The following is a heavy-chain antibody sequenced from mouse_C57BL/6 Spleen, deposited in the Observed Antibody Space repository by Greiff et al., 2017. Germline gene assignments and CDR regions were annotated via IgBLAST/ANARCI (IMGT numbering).Heavy chain of an antibody. Sequence: EVQLQQSGTVLARPGASVKMSCKTSGYTFTSYWLHWVKQRPGQGLEWIGAIYPGNSDTSYNQKFKGKAKLTAVTSASTASMELSSLTNEDSAVYYCTTDRDSSGDEIWAYWGQGTLVTVSA. J-gene: IGHJ3*01. CDR1: GYTFTSYW. D-gene: IGHD3-2*02. CDR3: TTDRDSSGDEIWAY. CDR2: IYPGNSDT. V-gene: IGHV1-5*01.